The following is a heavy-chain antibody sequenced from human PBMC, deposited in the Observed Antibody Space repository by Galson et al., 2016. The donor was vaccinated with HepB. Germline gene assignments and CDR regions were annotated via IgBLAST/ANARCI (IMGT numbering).Heavy chain of an antibody. CDR1: RYTFTSYT. CDR3: ARPYNSAWALDAFDI. Sequence: SVKVSCKASRYTFTSYTIHWVRQAPEQRLEWMGWINAGSGDTQYSQKFQGRVTFTRDTSASTAYMELSSLRSEETAVYYCARPYNSAWALDAFDIWGQGTMVTVSS. J-gene: IGHJ3*02. D-gene: IGHD6-25*01. V-gene: IGHV1-3*01. CDR2: INAGSGDT.